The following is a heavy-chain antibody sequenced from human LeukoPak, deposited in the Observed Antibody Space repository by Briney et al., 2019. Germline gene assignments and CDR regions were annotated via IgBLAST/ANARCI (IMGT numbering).Heavy chain of an antibody. CDR2: IYYSGST. J-gene: IGHJ4*02. V-gene: IGHV4-31*03. CDR1: VGSISSGGYY. CDR3: ARGSYYDSSGYDY. Sequence: SQTLSLTCTVSVGSISSGGYYWSWIRQHPGKGLGWIGYIYYSGSTYYNPSLKSRLTISVDTSTNQFSLKLSSVTAADTAVYYCARGSYYDSSGYDYWGQGTLVTVSS. D-gene: IGHD3-22*01.